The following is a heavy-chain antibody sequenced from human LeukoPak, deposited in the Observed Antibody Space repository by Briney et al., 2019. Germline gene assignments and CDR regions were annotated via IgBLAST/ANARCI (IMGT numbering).Heavy chain of an antibody. Sequence: ASETLSLTCAVYGGSFSGYYWSWIRQPPGKGLEWIGEINHSGSTNNNPSLKSRVTISVDTSKNQFSLKLSSVTAADTAVYYCARGANFYYYGMDVWGQGTTVTVSS. CDR1: GGSFSGYY. V-gene: IGHV4-34*01. J-gene: IGHJ6*02. CDR3: ARGANFYYYGMDV. CDR2: INHSGST. D-gene: IGHD2-15*01.